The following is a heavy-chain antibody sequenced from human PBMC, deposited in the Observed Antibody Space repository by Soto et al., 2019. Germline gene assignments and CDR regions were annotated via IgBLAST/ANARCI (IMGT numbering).Heavy chain of an antibody. CDR2: FDAEDGET. CDR3: ATGYDYVWGSYRYTRDY. D-gene: IGHD3-16*02. CDR1: GYTLTELS. J-gene: IGHJ4*02. V-gene: IGHV1-24*01. Sequence: QVQLVQSGAEVKKPGASVKVSCKVSGYTLTELSMHWVRQAPGKGREWMGGFDAEDGETIYAQEFQGRVTMTEDTSTDTAYMELSSLRSEDTAVYYCATGYDYVWGSYRYTRDYWGQGPLVTVSS.